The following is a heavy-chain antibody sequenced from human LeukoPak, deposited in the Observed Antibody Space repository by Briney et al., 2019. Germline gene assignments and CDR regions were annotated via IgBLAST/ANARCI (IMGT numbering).Heavy chain of an antibody. D-gene: IGHD4/OR15-4a*01. CDR3: ARAIRDYGDYVGY. CDR1: GFTFSGYW. Sequence: GGSLRLSCAASGFTFSGYWMHWVRQAPGKGLVWVSRINSDGSSTSYADSVKGRFTISRDNAKNTPYLQMNSLRAEDTAVYYCARAIRDYGDYVGYWDQGTLVTVSS. CDR2: INSDGSST. V-gene: IGHV3-74*01. J-gene: IGHJ4*02.